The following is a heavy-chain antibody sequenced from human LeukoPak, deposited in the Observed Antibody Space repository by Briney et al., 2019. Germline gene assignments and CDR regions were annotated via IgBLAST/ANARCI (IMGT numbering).Heavy chain of an antibody. V-gene: IGHV4-39*07. Sequence: SETLSLTCTVSGDSISSSSYYWGWIRQPPGKGLEWIGSIYYSGSTYYNPSLKSRVTISVDTSKNQFSLKLSSVTAADTAIYYCAREYGSGSYDTRWGQGTLVTVSS. CDR1: GDSISSSSYY. D-gene: IGHD3-10*01. J-gene: IGHJ4*02. CDR2: IYYSGST. CDR3: AREYGSGSYDTR.